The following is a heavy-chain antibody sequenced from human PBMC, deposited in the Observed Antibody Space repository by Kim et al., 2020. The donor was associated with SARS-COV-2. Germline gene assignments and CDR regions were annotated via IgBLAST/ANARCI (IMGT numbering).Heavy chain of an antibody. J-gene: IGHJ6*02. Sequence: GGSLRLSCAASGFTVSSNYMSWVRQAPGKGLEWVSVIYSGGSTYYADSVKGRFTISRDNSKNTLYLQMNSLRAEDTAVYYCARDRVVGATLAYYYYYGMDVWGQGTTVTVSS. D-gene: IGHD1-26*01. CDR1: GFTVSSNY. V-gene: IGHV3-53*01. CDR3: ARDRVVGATLAYYYYYGMDV. CDR2: IYSGGST.